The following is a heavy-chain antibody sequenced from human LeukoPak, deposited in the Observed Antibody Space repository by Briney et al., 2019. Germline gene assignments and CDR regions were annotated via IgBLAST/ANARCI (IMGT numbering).Heavy chain of an antibody. J-gene: IGHJ4*02. V-gene: IGHV3-15*01. CDR2: IRSKTDGGTT. CDR3: STDLRWELQVDY. CDR1: GFTFTSYAW. D-gene: IGHD1-26*01. Sequence: PGGSLRLSCAASGFTFTSYAWSWVRQAPGKGLEWVGRIRSKTDGGTTDYAAPVKGRFTISRDDSKNTLYLQMHSLKTEDTAVYYCSTDLRWELQVDYWGQGTLVTVSS.